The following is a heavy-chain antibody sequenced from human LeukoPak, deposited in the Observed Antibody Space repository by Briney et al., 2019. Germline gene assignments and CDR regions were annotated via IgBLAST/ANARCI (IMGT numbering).Heavy chain of an antibody. Sequence: PSQTLSLTCTVSGGSISSGDYYWSWIRQPPGKGLEWIGYIYYSGSTYYNPSLKSRVTISVDTSKNQFSLKLSSVTAADTAVYYCARVYKYYGSGSYYMSWFDPWGQGTLVTVSS. CDR1: GGSISSGDYY. CDR3: ARVYKYYGSGSYYMSWFDP. J-gene: IGHJ5*02. V-gene: IGHV4-30-4*01. CDR2: IYYSGST. D-gene: IGHD3-10*01.